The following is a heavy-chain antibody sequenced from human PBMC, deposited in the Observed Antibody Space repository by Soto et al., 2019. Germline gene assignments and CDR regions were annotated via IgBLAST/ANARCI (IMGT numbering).Heavy chain of an antibody. V-gene: IGHV4-59*08. J-gene: IGHJ4*02. CDR2: IYYSGST. CDR1: GGSISSYY. CDR3: ARRYGGHFDY. D-gene: IGHD4-17*01. Sequence: SETLSLTCTVSGGSISSYYWSWIRQPPGKGLEWIGYIYYSGSTNYNPSLKSRVTISVDASKNQFSLKLSSVTAADTDVYYCARRYGGHFDYWGQGTLVTVSS.